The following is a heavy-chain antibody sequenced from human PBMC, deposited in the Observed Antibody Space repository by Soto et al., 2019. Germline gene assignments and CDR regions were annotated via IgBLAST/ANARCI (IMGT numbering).Heavy chain of an antibody. V-gene: IGHV3-7*01. CDR3: ARGHKGLEV. Sequence: GGSLRLSCEASGLVFSSFWMSWVRQAPGKGLEWVAYIKQDGSEKYYVDSVKGRFTISRDNPKSSLYPQMNNLRAEDTAVYYCARGHKGLEVWGQGTTVTVSS. CDR2: IKQDGSEK. CDR1: GLVFSSFW. J-gene: IGHJ6*02.